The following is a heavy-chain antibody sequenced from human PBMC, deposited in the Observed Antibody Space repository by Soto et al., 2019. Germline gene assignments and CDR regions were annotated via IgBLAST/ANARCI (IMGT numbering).Heavy chain of an antibody. D-gene: IGHD6-6*01. Sequence: EVQLLESGGGLVQAGGSLRLACAASGFTFSTYGMSWVRQAPGKGLEWVSSISDTGGNTYYSDSVKGRFTISRDNSENTLYLQMNSLRADYTAVYYCAKRVEYSSSTHYFDYWGQGTLVTVSS. CDR3: AKRVEYSSSTHYFDY. CDR2: ISDTGGNT. CDR1: GFTFSTYG. J-gene: IGHJ4*02. V-gene: IGHV3-23*01.